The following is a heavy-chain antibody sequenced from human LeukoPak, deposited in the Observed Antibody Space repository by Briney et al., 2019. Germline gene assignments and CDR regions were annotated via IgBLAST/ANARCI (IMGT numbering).Heavy chain of an antibody. CDR2: IYTSGST. Sequence: SETLSLTCTVSGGSISSYYWSWIRQPAGKGLEWIGRIYTSGSTNYNPSLKSRVTMSVDTSKNQFSLKLSSVTAADTAMYYCARERWGYSYGYGTYYFDYWGQGTLVTVSS. D-gene: IGHD5-18*01. CDR3: ARERWGYSYGYGTYYFDY. J-gene: IGHJ4*02. CDR1: GGSISSYY. V-gene: IGHV4-4*07.